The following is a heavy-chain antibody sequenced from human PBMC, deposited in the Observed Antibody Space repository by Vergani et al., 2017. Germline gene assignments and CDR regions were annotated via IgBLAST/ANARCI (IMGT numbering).Heavy chain of an antibody. J-gene: IGHJ4*02. D-gene: IGHD6-6*01. CDR3: AREGYSSSSFDY. V-gene: IGHV4-59*01. CDR1: GSSISSYY. Sequence: QVQLQESGPGLVKPSETLSLTCTVSGSSISSYYWSWIRQPPGKGLEWIGYIYYSGCTNYNPSLKSRVTISVDTSKNQFSLKLSSVTAADTAVYYCAREGYSSSSFDYWGQGTLVTVSS. CDR2: IYYSGCT.